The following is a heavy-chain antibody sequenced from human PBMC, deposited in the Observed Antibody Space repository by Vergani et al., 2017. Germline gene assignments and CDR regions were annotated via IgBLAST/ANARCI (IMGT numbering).Heavy chain of an antibody. V-gene: IGHV1-69*02. J-gene: IGHJ4*02. Sequence: QVQLVQSGAEVKKPGSSVKVSCKASGGTFSSYTISWVRQAPGQGLEWMGRIIPILGIANYAQKFQGRVTITADKSTSTAYMELRSLRSDDTAVYYCARVPVPEYDGSGYLDYWGQGTLVTVSS. CDR1: GGTFSSYT. D-gene: IGHD3-22*01. CDR2: IIPILGIA. CDR3: ARVPVPEYDGSGYLDY.